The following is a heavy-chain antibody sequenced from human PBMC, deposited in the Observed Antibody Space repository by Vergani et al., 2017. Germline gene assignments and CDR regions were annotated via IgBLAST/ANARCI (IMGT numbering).Heavy chain of an antibody. D-gene: IGHD6-19*01. CDR2: IYYSGST. CDR1: GASIRSSNYY. CDR3: ARHSXVEWLVKLGWIDP. Sequence: QLQLQESGPGLVKPSATLILTCSVSGASIRSSNYYWGWIRQPPGKGLEWIASIYYSGSTYYNPSLKSRVTISVDTSKNQFALKLSSVTAADTAVYFCARHSXVEWLVKLGWIDPWGQGILVTVSS. J-gene: IGHJ5*02. V-gene: IGHV4-39*01.